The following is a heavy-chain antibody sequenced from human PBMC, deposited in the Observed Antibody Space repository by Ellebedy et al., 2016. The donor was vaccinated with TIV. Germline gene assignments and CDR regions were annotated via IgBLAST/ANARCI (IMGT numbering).Heavy chain of an antibody. Sequence: PSETLSLTCAVTGGSFTGYYWTRIRQPPGKGLEWVANVNQDGSGKNYANSVKGRFTISRDNAKNSLYLQMNSLRVEDTAVYYCAKDAFSRGDYWGQGTLVTVSS. J-gene: IGHJ4*02. CDR3: AKDAFSRGDY. D-gene: IGHD3-3*02. V-gene: IGHV3-7*04. CDR1: GGSFTGYY. CDR2: VNQDGSGK.